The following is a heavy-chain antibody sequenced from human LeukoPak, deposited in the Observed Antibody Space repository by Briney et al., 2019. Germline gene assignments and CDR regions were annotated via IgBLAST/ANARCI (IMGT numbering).Heavy chain of an antibody. Sequence: PSETLSLTCTVSGGSISSYYWSWIRQPAGKGLEWIGRIYISGYTNYNPSLKSRVTMSVDTSKNQFSLKLTSVTAADTDVYYCARDAYYYGSGSYPFDPWGQGTLVTVSS. CDR3: ARDAYYYGSGSYPFDP. J-gene: IGHJ5*02. V-gene: IGHV4-4*07. CDR2: IYISGYT. CDR1: GGSISSYY. D-gene: IGHD3-10*01.